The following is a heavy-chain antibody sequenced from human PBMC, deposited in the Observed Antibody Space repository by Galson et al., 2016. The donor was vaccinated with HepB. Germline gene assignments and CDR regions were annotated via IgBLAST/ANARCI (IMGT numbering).Heavy chain of an antibody. J-gene: IGHJ4*02. CDR1: GFTVSNNY. CDR3: ARLVLYDTSGSYY. V-gene: IGHV3-53*01. Sequence: SLRLSCAVSGFTVSNNYMSWVRQAPGKGLEWVSVMYSGGGTYYADSVRGRFTISGDNSKNTVYLQMNSLRAEDTAVYYCARLVLYDTSGSYYWGQGTLVTVSS. D-gene: IGHD3-22*01. CDR2: MYSGGGT.